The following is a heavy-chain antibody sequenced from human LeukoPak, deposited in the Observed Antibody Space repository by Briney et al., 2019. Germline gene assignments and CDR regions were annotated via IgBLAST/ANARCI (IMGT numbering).Heavy chain of an antibody. V-gene: IGHV1-69*13. CDR1: GGTFSSYA. J-gene: IGHJ6*03. Sequence: ASVKVSCKASGGTFSSYAISWVRQAPGQGLEWMGGIIPIFGTANYAQKSQGRVTITADESTSTAYMELSSLRSEDTAVYYCARGVLRFLEWLPDYYYYYMDVWGKGTTVTVSS. CDR3: ARGVLRFLEWLPDYYYYYMDV. CDR2: IIPIFGTA. D-gene: IGHD3-3*01.